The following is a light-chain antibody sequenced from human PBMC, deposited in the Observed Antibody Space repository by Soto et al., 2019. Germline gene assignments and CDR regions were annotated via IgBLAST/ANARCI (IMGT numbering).Light chain of an antibody. J-gene: IGLJ1*01. Sequence: QSALTQPASVSGSPGQSITISCTGTSSDVGAYKYVSWYQQHPGQAPKLMIYEVSNRPSGVSNRFSGSKSGNTASLTISGLQVEDEADYYCSSHTSSSTVYVFGTGTKVTVL. CDR1: SSDVGAYKY. CDR2: EVS. V-gene: IGLV2-14*01. CDR3: SSHTSSSTVYV.